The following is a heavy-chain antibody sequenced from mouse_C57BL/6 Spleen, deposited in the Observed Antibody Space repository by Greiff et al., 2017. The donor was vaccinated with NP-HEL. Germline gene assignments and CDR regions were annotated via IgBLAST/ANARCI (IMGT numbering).Heavy chain of an antibody. Sequence: EVKLMESGGDLVKPGGSLKLSCAASGFTFSSYGMSWVRPTPDKRLEWVATISSGGSYTYYPDSVKGRFTISRDNAKNTLYLQMSSLKSEDTAMYYCARHPFDYWGQGTTLTVSS. J-gene: IGHJ2*01. CDR3: ARHPFDY. CDR2: ISSGGSYT. CDR1: GFTFSSYG. V-gene: IGHV5-6*01.